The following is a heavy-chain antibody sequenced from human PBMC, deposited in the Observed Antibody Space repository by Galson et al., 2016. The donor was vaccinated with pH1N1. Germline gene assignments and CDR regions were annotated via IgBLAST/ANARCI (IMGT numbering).Heavy chain of an antibody. Sequence: SVKVSCKASGYTFTSYGISWVRQAPGQGLEWMGWIGAYNGNTNYAQKLQGRVTLTTDTSTSTAYMELRSLRSDDTAVYYCASAGYGDYVGYFDYWGQGTLVTVSS. D-gene: IGHD4-17*01. J-gene: IGHJ4*02. CDR2: IGAYNGNT. CDR1: GYTFTSYG. V-gene: IGHV1-18*01. CDR3: ASAGYGDYVGYFDY.